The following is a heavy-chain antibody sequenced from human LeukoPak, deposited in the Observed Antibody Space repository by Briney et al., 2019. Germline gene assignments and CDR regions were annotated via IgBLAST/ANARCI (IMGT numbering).Heavy chain of an antibody. Sequence: ASVKVSCKASGGTFSSYAISWVRQAPGQGLEWMGRIIPILGIANYARKFQGRVTITADKSTSTAYMELSSLRSEDTAVYYCARDPSGSYLGAFDYWGQGTLVTVSS. V-gene: IGHV1-69*04. D-gene: IGHD1-26*01. CDR1: GGTFSSYA. CDR3: ARDPSGSYLGAFDY. CDR2: IIPILGIA. J-gene: IGHJ4*02.